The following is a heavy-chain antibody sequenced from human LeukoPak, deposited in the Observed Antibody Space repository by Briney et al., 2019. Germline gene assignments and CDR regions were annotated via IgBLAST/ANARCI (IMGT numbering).Heavy chain of an antibody. V-gene: IGHV4-39*07. CDR1: GGSISSSSYY. CDR2: IYYSGST. Sequence: SETLSLTCTVSGGSISSSSYYWGWIRQPPGKGLEWIGSIYYSGSTYYNPSLKSRVTISVDTSKNQFSLKLSSVTAADTAVYYCARGGGYSDYWGQGTLVTVSS. J-gene: IGHJ4*02. D-gene: IGHD5-12*01. CDR3: ARGGGYSDY.